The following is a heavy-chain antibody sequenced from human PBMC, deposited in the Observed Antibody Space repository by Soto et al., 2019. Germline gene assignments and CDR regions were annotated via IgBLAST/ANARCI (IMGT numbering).Heavy chain of an antibody. J-gene: IGHJ4*02. CDR1: GFTFSSYA. D-gene: IGHD6-13*01. CDR2: ISGSGGST. CDR3: AKDRKQQLTRGGYFDY. V-gene: IGHV3-23*01. Sequence: GGSLRLSCAASGFTFSSYAMSWVRQAPGKGLEWVSAISGSGGSTYYADSMKGRFTISRDNSKNTLYLQMNSLRAEDTAVYYCAKDRKQQLTRGGYFDYWGQGTLVTVS.